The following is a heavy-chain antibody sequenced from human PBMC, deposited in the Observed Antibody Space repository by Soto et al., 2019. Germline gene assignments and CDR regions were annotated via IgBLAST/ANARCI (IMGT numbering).Heavy chain of an antibody. D-gene: IGHD3-3*01. CDR1: GDSVSSNSAA. CDR3: ARAASYYDFWSGYYEKNWFDP. Sequence: PSQTLSLTCAISGDSVSSNSAAWNWIRQSPSRGLEWLGRTYYRSKWYNDYAVSVKSRITINADTSKNQFSLQLNSVTAADTAVYYCARAASYYDFWSGYYEKNWFDPWGQGTLVTVSS. J-gene: IGHJ5*02. V-gene: IGHV6-1*01. CDR2: TYYRSKWYN.